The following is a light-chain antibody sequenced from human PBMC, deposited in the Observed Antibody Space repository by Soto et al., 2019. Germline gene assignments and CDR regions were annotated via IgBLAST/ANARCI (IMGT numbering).Light chain of an antibody. CDR1: QGIRHY. Sequence: DIQMTQSPSTLSGSVGDRVTISCRASQGIRHYLAWYQQKPGKAPSLLMYGASTLQSGVPSRFSGSGSGTEFTLTISSLQPEDVATYFCQQVYGHPPAFGPGTRLEIK. CDR2: GAS. J-gene: IGKJ5*01. V-gene: IGKV1-9*01. CDR3: QQVYGHPPA.